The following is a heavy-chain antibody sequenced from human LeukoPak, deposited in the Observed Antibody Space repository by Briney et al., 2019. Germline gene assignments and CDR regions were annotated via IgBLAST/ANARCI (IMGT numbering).Heavy chain of an antibody. D-gene: IGHD6-19*01. CDR1: GGSFSGYY. V-gene: IGHV4-34*01. Sequence: SETLSLTCAVYGGSFSGYYWSWIRQPPGKGLEWIGEINHSGSTNYNPSLKSRVTISVDTSKNQFSLKLSSVTAADTAVYYCARGSVAGIGPWGQGTPVTVSS. CDR3: ARGSVAGIGP. CDR2: INHSGST. J-gene: IGHJ5*02.